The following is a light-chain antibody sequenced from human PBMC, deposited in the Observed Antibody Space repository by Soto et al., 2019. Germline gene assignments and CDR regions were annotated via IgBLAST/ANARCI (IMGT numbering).Light chain of an antibody. CDR3: QHYNNWPPKT. Sequence: IVMTQSPATLSVSPGERATLSCRASQSVSSNLAWYQQKPGQAPRVLIYGASTRATGIPDRFSGSGSGTEFTLTISSLQSEDSAVYYCQHYNNWPPKTFDQGTKVEIK. CDR1: QSVSSN. CDR2: GAS. V-gene: IGKV3-15*01. J-gene: IGKJ1*01.